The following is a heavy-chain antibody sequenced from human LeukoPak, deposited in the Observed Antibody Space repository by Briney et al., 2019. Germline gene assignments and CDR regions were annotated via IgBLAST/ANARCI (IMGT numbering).Heavy chain of an antibody. V-gene: IGHV3-7*01. CDR3: ARARSNYYYYYMDV. Sequence: GGSLRLSCAASGFTVSSYWMSWVRQAPGKGLEWVANIKQDGSEKYYVDSVKGRFTISRDNAKNSLYLQMNSLRAEDTAVYYCARARSNYYYYYMDVWGKGTTVTVSS. CDR1: GFTVSSYW. CDR2: IKQDGSEK. D-gene: IGHD3-10*01. J-gene: IGHJ6*03.